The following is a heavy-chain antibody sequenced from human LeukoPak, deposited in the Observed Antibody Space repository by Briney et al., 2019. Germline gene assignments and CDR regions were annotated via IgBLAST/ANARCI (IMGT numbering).Heavy chain of an antibody. CDR3: ARPSGSYSFAFDY. V-gene: IGHV3-53*01. CDR1: GFVFRSYA. D-gene: IGHD1-26*01. Sequence: GGSLRLSCAASGFVFRSYAMSWVRQAPGKGLEWVSVIYSGGSTYYADSVKGRFTISRDNSKNTLYLQMNSLRAEDTAVYYCARPSGSYSFAFDYWGQGTLVTVSP. J-gene: IGHJ4*02. CDR2: IYSGGST.